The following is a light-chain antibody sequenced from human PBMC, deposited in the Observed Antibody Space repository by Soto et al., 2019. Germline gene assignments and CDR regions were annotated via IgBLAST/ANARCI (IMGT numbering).Light chain of an antibody. CDR2: DVT. CDR3: CSYAGSSSLDV. Sequence: QSVLTQPRSVSGSPGQSVTISCTGTSSDVGAYNFVSWYQQHPGKAPKLPIYDVTKRPSGVPDRFSGSKSGNTASLTISGLQAEDEAEYYCCSYAGSSSLDVFGDGTKVTVL. CDR1: SSDVGAYNF. V-gene: IGLV2-11*01. J-gene: IGLJ1*01.